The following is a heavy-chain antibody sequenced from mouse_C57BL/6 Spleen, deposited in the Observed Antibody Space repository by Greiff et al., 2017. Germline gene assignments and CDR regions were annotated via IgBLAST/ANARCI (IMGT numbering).Heavy chain of an antibody. D-gene: IGHD1-1*01. CDR1: GYTFTSYG. CDR2: IYPRSGNT. J-gene: IGHJ4*01. V-gene: IGHV1-81*01. CDR3: ARDTTVEFNAMDY. Sequence: QVHVKQSGAELARPGASVKLSCKASGYTFTSYGISWVKQRTGQGLEWIGEIYPRSGNTYYNEKFKGKATLTADKSSSTAYMELRSLTSEDSAVYFCARDTTVEFNAMDYWGQGTSVTVSS.